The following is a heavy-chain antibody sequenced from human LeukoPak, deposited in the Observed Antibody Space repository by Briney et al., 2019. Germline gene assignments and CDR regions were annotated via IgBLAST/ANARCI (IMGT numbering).Heavy chain of an antibody. CDR3: ARGYGDSPYFDY. V-gene: IGHV4-31*03. D-gene: IGHD4-17*01. CDR1: GGSISSGGYY. CDR2: IYYSGST. J-gene: IGHJ4*02. Sequence: SQTLSLTCTVSGGSISSGGYYWSWIRQHPGKGLEWIGYIYYSGSTYYNPSLKSRATISVDTSKNQFSLKLSSVTAADTAVYYCARGYGDSPYFDYWGQATLVTVSS.